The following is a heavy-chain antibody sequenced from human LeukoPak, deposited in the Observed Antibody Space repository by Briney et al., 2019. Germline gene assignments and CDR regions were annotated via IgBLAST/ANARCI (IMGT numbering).Heavy chain of an antibody. CDR1: GFTFSSYS. D-gene: IGHD2-15*01. V-gene: IGHV3-21*01. J-gene: IGHJ6*03. CDR2: ISGSSSYI. Sequence: GGSLRLSCAASGFTFSSYSMNWVRQAPGKGLEWVSSISGSSSYIYYADSVKGRFTISRNKAKNSLYLQMNSLRAEDTAMYYCARDHRLYCSGGSCSLMDVWGKGTTVTIFS. CDR3: ARDHRLYCSGGSCSLMDV.